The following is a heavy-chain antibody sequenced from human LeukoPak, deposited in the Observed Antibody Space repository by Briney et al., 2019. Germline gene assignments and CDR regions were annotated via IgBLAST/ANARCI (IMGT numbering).Heavy chain of an antibody. J-gene: IGHJ4*02. Sequence: SETLSLTCTVSGVSISSSNSYWGWIRQPPGKGLEWIGSIYYTGNTYYNASLKSRVTISIDASKNQISLRLTSVTATDTAMYYCARQTGSGLFTLPGGQGTLVTVSS. CDR3: ARQTGSGLFTLP. CDR2: IYYTGNT. V-gene: IGHV4-39*01. CDR1: GVSISSSNSY. D-gene: IGHD3/OR15-3a*01.